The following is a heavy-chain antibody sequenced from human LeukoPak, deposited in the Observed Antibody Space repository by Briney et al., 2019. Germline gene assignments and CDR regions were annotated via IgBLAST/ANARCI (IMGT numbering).Heavy chain of an antibody. CDR3: ARISYYYDSSGYSALDY. J-gene: IGHJ4*02. D-gene: IGHD3-22*01. CDR1: GYTFTGYY. CDR2: INPNSGGI. V-gene: IGHV1-2*02. Sequence: ASVKVSCKASGYTFTGYYMHWVRQAPGQGREWMGWINPNSGGINYAQKFQGRVTMTRDTSISTAYMELSRLRSDDTAVYYCARISYYYDSSGYSALDYWGQGTLVTVSS.